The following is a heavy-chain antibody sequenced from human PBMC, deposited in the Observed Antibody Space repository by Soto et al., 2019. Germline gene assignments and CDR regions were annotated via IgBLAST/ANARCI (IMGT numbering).Heavy chain of an antibody. CDR3: ARGRLIYSNTGNWFDP. J-gene: IGHJ5*02. Sequence: GASVKVSCKASGYTFTSYYMHWVRQAPGQGLEWMGIINPSGGSTSYAQKFQGRVTMTRDTSTSTVYMELSSLRSEDTAVYYCARGRLIYSNTGNWFDPWGQGTLVTVSS. V-gene: IGHV1-46*01. D-gene: IGHD4-4*01. CDR2: INPSGGST. CDR1: GYTFTSYY.